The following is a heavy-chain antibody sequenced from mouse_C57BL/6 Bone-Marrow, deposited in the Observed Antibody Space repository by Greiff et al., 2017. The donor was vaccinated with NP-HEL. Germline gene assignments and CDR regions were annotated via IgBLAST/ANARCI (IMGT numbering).Heavy chain of an antibody. Sequence: QVQLQQPGAELVMPGASVKLSCKASGYTFTSYWMHWVKQRPGQGLEWIGEIDPSDSYTNYNQKFKGKSTLAVDKSSRTAYMQLSSLTSEDSAVYYCARDLLGWYAMDYWGQGTSVTVSS. CDR3: ARDLLGWYAMDY. CDR2: IDPSDSYT. CDR1: GYTFTSYW. J-gene: IGHJ4*01. V-gene: IGHV1-69*01. D-gene: IGHD2-10*01.